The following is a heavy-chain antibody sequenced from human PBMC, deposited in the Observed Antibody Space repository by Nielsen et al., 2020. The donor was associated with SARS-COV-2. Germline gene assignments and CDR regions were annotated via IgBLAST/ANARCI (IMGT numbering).Heavy chain of an antibody. V-gene: IGHV3-43D*03. Sequence: GGSLRLSCAASGFTFDDYAMHWVRQAPGKGLEWVSLISWDGGSTYYADSVKGRFTISRDNSKNSLYLQMNSLRAEDTALYYCAKDRGDYYYYMDVWGKGTTVTVSS. CDR3: AKDRGDYYYYMDV. D-gene: IGHD3-10*01. CDR1: GFTFDDYA. CDR2: ISWDGGST. J-gene: IGHJ6*03.